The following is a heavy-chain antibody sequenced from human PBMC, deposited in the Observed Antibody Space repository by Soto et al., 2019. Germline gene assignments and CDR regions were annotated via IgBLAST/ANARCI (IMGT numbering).Heavy chain of an antibody. Sequence: GGSLRLSCAASGFTFSSYKMNWVRQAPGKGLEWVSYISSSGSTIYYADSVKGRFTISRDNAKNSLYLQMNSLRAEDTAVYYCARAPRLVPAAMTLYYYYGMDVWGQGTTVTVSS. V-gene: IGHV3-48*03. CDR2: ISSSGSTI. CDR1: GFTFSSYK. J-gene: IGHJ6*02. CDR3: ARAPRLVPAAMTLYYYYGMDV. D-gene: IGHD2-2*01.